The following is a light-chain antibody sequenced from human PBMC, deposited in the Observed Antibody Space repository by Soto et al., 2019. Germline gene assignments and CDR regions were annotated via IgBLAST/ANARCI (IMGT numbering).Light chain of an antibody. Sequence: DIVMTQSPDSLAVSLGERATINCKSSQSVLYSSNNKTYLTWYQQKPGQPPKLLIYWASIRESGVPDRFSGSGSGTDLTLPISSLQAEDVAVYYCQKYYTTPFNFGQGTKLEIK. V-gene: IGKV4-1*01. J-gene: IGKJ2*01. CDR1: QSVLYSSNNKTY. CDR2: WAS. CDR3: QKYYTTPFN.